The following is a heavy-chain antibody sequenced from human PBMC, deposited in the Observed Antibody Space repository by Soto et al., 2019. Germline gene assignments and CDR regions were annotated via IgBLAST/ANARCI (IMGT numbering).Heavy chain of an antibody. CDR3: SRVHSRPSYYYYHGMDV. CDR1: VFTFSSYA. CDR2: ISGSGGST. V-gene: IGHV3-23*01. J-gene: IGHJ6*02. Sequence: PGGSLRLSCSASVFTFSSYAMSWVRQAPGKGLEWVSAISGSGGSTYYADSVKGRFTISRDNAKNSLYLQMNSLRAEDTAVYYCSRVHSRPSYYYYHGMDVWGQGTTVTASS. D-gene: IGHD6-6*01.